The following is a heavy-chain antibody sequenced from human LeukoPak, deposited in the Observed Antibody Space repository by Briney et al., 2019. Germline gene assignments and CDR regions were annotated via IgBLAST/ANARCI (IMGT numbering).Heavy chain of an antibody. V-gene: IGHV4-59*01. J-gene: IGHJ4*02. CDR3: ARERGIAVAGAPDY. D-gene: IGHD6-19*01. Sequence: SETLPLTCTDSGGSISSYYWRWIRPPPGRGLTWIGYVYYSGSTNYTPSLKSPATISVDTSKNQFSLKLSSLTAADTAVYYCARERGIAVAGAPDYWGQETLVTVSS. CDR1: GGSISSYY. CDR2: VYYSGST.